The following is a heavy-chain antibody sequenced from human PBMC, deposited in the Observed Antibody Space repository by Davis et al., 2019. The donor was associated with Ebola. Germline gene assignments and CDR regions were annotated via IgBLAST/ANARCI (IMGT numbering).Heavy chain of an antibody. CDR3: NHGGNSGDY. D-gene: IGHD4-23*01. V-gene: IGHV3-73*01. CDR2: IRSKANSYAT. J-gene: IGHJ4*02. Sequence: ESLKISCAASGFTFSSYVMHWVRQASGKGLEWVGRIRSKANSYATAYAASVKGRFTSSRDDSKNTAYLQMNSLKTEDTALYYCNHGGNSGDYWGQGTLVTVSS. CDR1: GFTFSSYV.